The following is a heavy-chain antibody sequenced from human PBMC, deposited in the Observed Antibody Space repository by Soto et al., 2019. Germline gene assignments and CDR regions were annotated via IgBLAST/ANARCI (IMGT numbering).Heavy chain of an antibody. CDR3: AKNVAVDGSCLDL. CDR2: TYHSGGT. V-gene: IGHV4-59*11. Sequence: QVQLHESGTGLAKPAETLSLTCTVSCDSISRHYWSWIRQPPGRGLEWIGHTYHSGGTRYNPYLRSRVTISVDTAKKQVSLKLRCVTAADTAVYYCAKNVAVDGSCLDLWRQDILVNVS. D-gene: IGHD6-19*01. CDR1: CDSISRHY. J-gene: IGHJ5*02.